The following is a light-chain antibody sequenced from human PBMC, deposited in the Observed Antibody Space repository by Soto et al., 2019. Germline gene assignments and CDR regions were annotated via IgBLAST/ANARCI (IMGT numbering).Light chain of an antibody. CDR1: SSDVGGYNY. V-gene: IGLV2-14*01. J-gene: IGLJ2*01. CDR3: SSYTSSSTLVV. Sequence: QSVLTQPASVSGSPGQSITISCTGTSSDVGGYNYVSWYQQHPGKAPKLMIYEVSNRPSGVSNRFSGSKSGNTASLTISGXXXXXXXXYYCSSYTSSSTLVVFGVGTKVTVX. CDR2: EVS.